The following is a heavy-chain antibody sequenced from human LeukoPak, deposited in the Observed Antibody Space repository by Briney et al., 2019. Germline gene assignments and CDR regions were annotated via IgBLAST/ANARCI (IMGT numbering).Heavy chain of an antibody. Sequence: GGSLRLSCAASGFSFSNYAMNWVRQAPGKGLEWVANIKQDGSEKYYVDSVKGRFTISRDNAKNSLYLQMNSLRAEDTAVYYCARARVLPTDWGQGTLVTVSS. V-gene: IGHV3-7*03. J-gene: IGHJ4*02. CDR3: ARARVLPTD. D-gene: IGHD4/OR15-4a*01. CDR2: IKQDGSEK. CDR1: GFSFSNYA.